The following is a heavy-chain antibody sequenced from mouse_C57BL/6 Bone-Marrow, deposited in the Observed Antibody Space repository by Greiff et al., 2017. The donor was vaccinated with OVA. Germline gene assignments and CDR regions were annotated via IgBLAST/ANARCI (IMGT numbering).Heavy chain of an antibody. CDR2: LWRGGST. CDR1: GFSLTSYG. J-gene: IGHJ4*01. CDR3: AKSGYYYAMDY. Sequence: VQRVESGPGLVQPSQSLSITCTVSGFSLTSYGVHWVRQSPGKGLEWLGVLWRGGSTDYNAAFMSRLSITKDNSKSQVFFKMNSLQADDTAIYYCAKSGYYYAMDYWGQGTSVTVSS. V-gene: IGHV2-5*01.